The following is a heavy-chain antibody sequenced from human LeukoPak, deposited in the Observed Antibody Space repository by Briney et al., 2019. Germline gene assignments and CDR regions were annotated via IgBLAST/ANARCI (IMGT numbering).Heavy chain of an antibody. V-gene: IGHV1-46*01. CDR2: INPSGGST. J-gene: IGHJ4*02. CDR1: GYTFTSYG. D-gene: IGHD3-22*01. CDR3: ARDPVLDSSGYYFDY. Sequence: ASVKVSCKASGYTFTSYGISWVRQAPGQGLEWMGIINPSGGSTSYAQKFQGRVTMTRDTSTSTVYTELSSLRSEDTAVYYCARDPVLDSSGYYFDYWGQGTLVTVSS.